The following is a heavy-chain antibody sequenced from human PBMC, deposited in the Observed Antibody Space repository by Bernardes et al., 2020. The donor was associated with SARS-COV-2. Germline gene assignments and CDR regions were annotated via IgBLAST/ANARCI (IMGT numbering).Heavy chain of an antibody. Sequence: SPTPSLTCTVSGGPFPLGSHYWRWIRQPAGMGLAWNGHFYTSVGPNHHPSPNSRVTIPVDTSENQFSLKPSSVTAADTAVFYCASGVRGETGDYDSSGYPTYFYYAMDVWGQGTTVTVSS. D-gene: IGHD3-22*01. V-gene: IGHV4-61*09. CDR1: GGPFPLGSHY. CDR2: FYTSVGP. J-gene: IGHJ6*02. CDR3: ASGVRGETGDYDSSGYPTYFYYAMDV.